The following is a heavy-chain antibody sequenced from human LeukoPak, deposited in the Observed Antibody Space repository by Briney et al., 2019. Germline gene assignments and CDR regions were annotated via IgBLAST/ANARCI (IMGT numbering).Heavy chain of an antibody. V-gene: IGHV3-21*01. CDR2: ISSSNTYI. CDR1: GFNVTSYS. D-gene: IGHD6-19*01. J-gene: IGHJ5*02. Sequence: GGSLRLSCAASGFNVTSYSMNWVRQAPGKGLEWVSSISSSNTYIYYADSVRGRFTISRDSARNPLYLQMNSLRGEDTAVYYCARDHQASGWFYWFGPWGQGALVTVSS. CDR3: ARDHQASGWFYWFGP.